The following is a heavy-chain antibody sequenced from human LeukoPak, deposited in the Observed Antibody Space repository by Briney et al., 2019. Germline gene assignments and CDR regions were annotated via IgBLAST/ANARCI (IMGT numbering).Heavy chain of an antibody. Sequence: PGRSLRLSCAASGFTFSSYGMHWVRQAPGKGLEWVAVISYDGSNKYYADSVKGRFTISRDNSKNTLYLQMNSLRAEDTAVYYCARVSNGAPGHWGQGTLVTVSS. D-gene: IGHD2-8*01. V-gene: IGHV3-30*03. CDR2: ISYDGSNK. CDR1: GFTFSSYG. J-gene: IGHJ1*01. CDR3: ARVSNGAPGH.